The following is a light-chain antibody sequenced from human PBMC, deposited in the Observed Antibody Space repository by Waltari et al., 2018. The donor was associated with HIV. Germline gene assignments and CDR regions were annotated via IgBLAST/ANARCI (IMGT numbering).Light chain of an antibody. Sequence: QSVLTQPPSVSGAPGQRVTISCTGSSPNIGAGYDVHWYQQLPGTAPKLLIYGNSNRPSGVTDRFSDSKSGTSASLAITGLQAEDEADYYCQSYDSSLSAPVVFGGGTKLTVL. V-gene: IGLV1-40*01. CDR2: GNS. CDR1: SPNIGAGYD. CDR3: QSYDSSLSAPVV. J-gene: IGLJ2*01.